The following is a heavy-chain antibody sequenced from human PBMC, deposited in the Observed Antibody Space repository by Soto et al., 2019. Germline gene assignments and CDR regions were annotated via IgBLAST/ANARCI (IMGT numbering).Heavy chain of an antibody. J-gene: IGHJ6*02. D-gene: IGHD3-3*01. CDR2: IWYDGSNK. Sequence: GGSLRLSCAASGFTFSSYGMHWVRQAPGKGLEWVAVIWYDGSNKYYADSVKGRFTISRDNSKNTLYLQMNSLRAEDTAVYYCARDFLAGGYYYYGMDVWGQGTTVTVSS. CDR3: ARDFLAGGYYYYGMDV. CDR1: GFTFSSYG. V-gene: IGHV3-33*01.